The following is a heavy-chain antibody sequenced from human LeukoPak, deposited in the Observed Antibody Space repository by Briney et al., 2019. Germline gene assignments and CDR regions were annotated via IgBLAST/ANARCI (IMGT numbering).Heavy chain of an antibody. V-gene: IGHV3-21*01. Sequence: PGGSLRLSCAASGFTFSSYSMNWVRQAPGKGLEWVSSISSSSSYIYYADSVKGRFTISRDNAKNSLYLQMNGLRVEDTAVYYCARAGSFWHYVYWGQGTLVTVSS. J-gene: IGHJ4*02. D-gene: IGHD1-7*01. CDR3: ARAGSFWHYVY. CDR1: GFTFSSYS. CDR2: ISSSSSYI.